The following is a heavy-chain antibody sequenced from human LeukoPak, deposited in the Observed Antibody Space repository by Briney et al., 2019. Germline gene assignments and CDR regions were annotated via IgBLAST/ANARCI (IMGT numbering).Heavy chain of an antibody. V-gene: IGHV1-2*02. J-gene: IGHJ3*02. CDR3: AREHSSGYYFDAFDI. Sequence: GASVKVSCKASGYSFTSYYMHWVRQAPGQGLEWMGIINPSGGGTNYAQKFQGRVTMTRDTSISTAYMELSRLRSDDTAVYYCAREHSSGYYFDAFDIWGQGTMVTVSS. CDR2: INPSGGGT. CDR1: GYSFTSYY. D-gene: IGHD3-22*01.